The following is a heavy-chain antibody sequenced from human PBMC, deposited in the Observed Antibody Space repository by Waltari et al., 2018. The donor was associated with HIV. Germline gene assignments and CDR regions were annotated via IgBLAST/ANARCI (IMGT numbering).Heavy chain of an antibody. J-gene: IGHJ6*02. CDR2: MNPNSGNT. V-gene: IGHV1-8*01. CDR3: ARRPSRWVTPGYGMDV. D-gene: IGHD2-15*01. CDR1: GYPFPSYA. Sequence: QVQLVQSGPEVTKPAASVTVSCKAPGYPFPSYALNWGRQATGQGLEWMGWMNPNSGNTGYAQKFQGRVTMTRNTSISTAYMELSSLRSEDTAVYYCARRPSRWVTPGYGMDVWGQGTTVTVSS.